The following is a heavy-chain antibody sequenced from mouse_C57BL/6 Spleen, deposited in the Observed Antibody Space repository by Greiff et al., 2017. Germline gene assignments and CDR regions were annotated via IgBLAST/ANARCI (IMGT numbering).Heavy chain of an antibody. CDR2: IDPEDGET. J-gene: IGHJ2*01. Sequence: EVQLQESGAELVKPGASVKLSCTASGFNITDYYMHWVKQRTEQGLEWIGRIDPEDGETKYAPKFQGKDTITEDTSSNPAYLQLSSLTSEDTAVNYYARYDSYFDYWGQGTTLTVSS. CDR3: ARYDSYFDY. D-gene: IGHD2-3*01. CDR1: GFNITDYY. V-gene: IGHV14-2*01.